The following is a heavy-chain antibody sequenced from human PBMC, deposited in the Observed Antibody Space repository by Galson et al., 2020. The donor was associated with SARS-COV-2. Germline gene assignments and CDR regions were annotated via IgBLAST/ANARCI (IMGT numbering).Heavy chain of an antibody. V-gene: IGHV4-30-2*01. CDR2: IYDSGST. J-gene: IGHJ4*02. Sequence: VSGGSINSGGYSWTWIRQPPGEGLEWIGYIYDSGSTFYNPSLKSRVTLSVDGSKSQSSLKLRSVTAADTAVYYCARDVTAAGTLDFWGRGSLVTVSS. CDR1: GGSINSGGYS. D-gene: IGHD6-13*01. CDR3: ARDVTAAGTLDF.